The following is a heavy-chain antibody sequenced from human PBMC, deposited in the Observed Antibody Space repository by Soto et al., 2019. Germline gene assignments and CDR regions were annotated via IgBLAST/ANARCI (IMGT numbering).Heavy chain of an antibody. CDR3: ARVASDYINSADH. J-gene: IGHJ4*02. CDR2: IGGIGGNT. D-gene: IGHD4-4*01. CDR1: GFIFNAYA. Sequence: EVQLLESGGGLVQPGGSLRLSCAASGFIFNAYAMTWVRQAPGKGLEWVSAIGGIGGNTYYAASVKGRFTISRDNSEDTVDLEMNRLRVDDTAVYFCARVASDYINSADHWGQGILVTVSS. V-gene: IGHV3-23*01.